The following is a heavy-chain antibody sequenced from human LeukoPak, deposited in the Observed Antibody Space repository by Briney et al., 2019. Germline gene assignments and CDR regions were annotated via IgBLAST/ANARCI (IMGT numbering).Heavy chain of an antibody. D-gene: IGHD5-18*01. CDR1: GGTFSSYA. CDR3: ARGGIQLWLTTSYYMDV. CDR2: ITPIFGTA. V-gene: IGHV1-69*05. Sequence: ASVKVSCKASGGTFSSYAISWVRQAPGQGLEWMGGITPIFGTANYAQKFQGRVTITTDESTSTAYMELSSLRSEDTAVYYCARGGIQLWLTTSYYMDVWGKGTTVTVSS. J-gene: IGHJ6*03.